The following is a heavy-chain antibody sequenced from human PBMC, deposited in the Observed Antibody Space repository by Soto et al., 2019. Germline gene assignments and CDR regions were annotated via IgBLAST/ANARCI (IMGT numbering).Heavy chain of an antibody. D-gene: IGHD6-19*01. V-gene: IGHV2-5*02. CDR3: AHSVVAGLGYYFDY. CDR1: GFSLSSTRVA. Sequence: QITLKESGPTLVKPKQTLTLTCTFSGFSLSSTRVAVGWIRQPPGKALEWLALIYWDDDKRYSPFLKSRLTITTDTSKNQVVLTMTNMYPVDTATYYCAHSVVAGLGYYFDYWGQGTLVTVSS. J-gene: IGHJ4*02. CDR2: IYWDDDK.